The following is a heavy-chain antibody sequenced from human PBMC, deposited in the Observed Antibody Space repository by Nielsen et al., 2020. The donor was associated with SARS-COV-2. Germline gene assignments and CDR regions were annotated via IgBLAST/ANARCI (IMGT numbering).Heavy chain of an antibody. J-gene: IGHJ4*02. CDR1: GYTFTSYG. CDR2: ISAYNGNT. Sequence: ASVKVSCKASGYTFTSYGISWVRQAPGQGLEWMGWISAYNGNTNYVQKLQGRVTMTTDTSTSTAYMELRSLRSDDTAVYYCARVRCSGGSCYFDYWGQGTLVTVSS. V-gene: IGHV1-18*04. D-gene: IGHD2-15*01. CDR3: ARVRCSGGSCYFDY.